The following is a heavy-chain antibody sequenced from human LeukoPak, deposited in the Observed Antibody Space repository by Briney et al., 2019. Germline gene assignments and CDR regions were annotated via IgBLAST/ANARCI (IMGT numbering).Heavy chain of an antibody. V-gene: IGHV4-59*01. J-gene: IGHJ5*02. D-gene: IGHD3-10*01. CDR1: GGSISTYY. Sequence: SETLSLTCTVSGGSISTYYWSWIRQPPGKGVEWIGYIYYTGSTDYNPSLESRLTISVDTSKNQFSLKLSSVTAADTAVYYCARGTYSYGTEVWFAPWGQGTLVTVSS. CDR2: IYYTGST. CDR3: ARGTYSYGTEVWFAP.